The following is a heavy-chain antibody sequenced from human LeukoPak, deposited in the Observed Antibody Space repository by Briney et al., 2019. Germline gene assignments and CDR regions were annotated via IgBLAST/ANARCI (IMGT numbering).Heavy chain of an antibody. D-gene: IGHD6-6*01. Sequence: GESLKISCEDSGYSFGSYWIGWVPQMPGKGLEWMGIIWPDDSDTRYSPSFQGQVTISADKSISTAYLQWSSLKASDTAMYYCARLSSSSDPYEYFQHWGQGTLVTVSS. J-gene: IGHJ1*01. V-gene: IGHV5-51*01. CDR1: GYSFGSYW. CDR2: IWPDDSDT. CDR3: ARLSSSSDPYEYFQH.